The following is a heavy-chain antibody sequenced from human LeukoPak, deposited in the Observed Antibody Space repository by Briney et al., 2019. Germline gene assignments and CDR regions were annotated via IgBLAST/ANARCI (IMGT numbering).Heavy chain of an antibody. CDR3: ASRASNSPFDP. V-gene: IGHV4-39*07. D-gene: IGHD2/OR15-2a*01. CDR1: GASISSSSYY. Sequence: SETLSLTCTVSGASISSSSYYWGWLRQPPGKGLEWIGSIFYGGSTYYNPSLESRVTISVDASINHFSLNLTSVTAADTAVYYCASRASNSPFDPWGQGTLVTVSS. J-gene: IGHJ5*02. CDR2: IFYGGST.